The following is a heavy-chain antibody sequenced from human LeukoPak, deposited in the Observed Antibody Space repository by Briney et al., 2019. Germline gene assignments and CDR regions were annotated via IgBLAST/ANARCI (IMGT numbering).Heavy chain of an antibody. CDR3: ARTDYDVLS. V-gene: IGHV4-39*07. Sequence: SETLSLTCTVSGVSINNSPYYWGWIRQPPGKGLEWIGTIYYSGSTYYNPSLNSRVTISVDTSKNHFSLKLSSVTAADTAVYYCARTDYDVLSWGQGTLVTVSS. CDR1: GVSINNSPYY. D-gene: IGHD3-9*01. J-gene: IGHJ5*02. CDR2: IYYSGST.